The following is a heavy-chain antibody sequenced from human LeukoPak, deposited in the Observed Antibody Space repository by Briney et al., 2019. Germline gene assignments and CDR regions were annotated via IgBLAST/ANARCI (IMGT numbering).Heavy chain of an antibody. CDR1: VGTFSSYA. D-gene: IGHD6-19*01. V-gene: IGHV1-69*04. J-gene: IGHJ3*01. Sequence: SVKVSCKASVGTFSSYAISWVRQAPGQGLEWMGRIIPILGIANYAQKFQGRVTITADKSTSTAYMELSSLRSEDTAVYYCARDEGIAVAAPYWGQGTMVTVSS. CDR3: ARDEGIAVAAPY. CDR2: IIPILGIA.